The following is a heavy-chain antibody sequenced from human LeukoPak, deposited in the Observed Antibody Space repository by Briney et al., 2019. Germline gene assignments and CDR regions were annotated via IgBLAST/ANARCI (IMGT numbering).Heavy chain of an antibody. J-gene: IGHJ4*02. Sequence: PGRSLRLSCAASGFTFDDYAMHWVRQAPGKGLEWVSGISWNSGSIGYADSVKGRFTISRDNAKNSLYLQMNSLRAEDTALYYCAKDYSSSLAGFDYWGQGTLVTVSS. CDR1: GFTFDDYA. D-gene: IGHD6-13*01. CDR3: AKDYSSSLAGFDY. CDR2: ISWNSGSI. V-gene: IGHV3-9*01.